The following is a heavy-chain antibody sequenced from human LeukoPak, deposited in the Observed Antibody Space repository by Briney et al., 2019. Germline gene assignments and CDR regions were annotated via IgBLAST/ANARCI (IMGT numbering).Heavy chain of an antibody. Sequence: SETLSLTCAVYIGSFSGYHWSWIRQPPGRGLEWIGEIDHSGNTKYNPSLKSRVTISADTSKNQFSLELRTLSAADTARYFCARQGSISAFDFWGRGTLVTVSS. CDR1: IGSFSGYH. V-gene: IGHV4-34*01. J-gene: IGHJ4*02. CDR3: ARQGSISAFDF. D-gene: IGHD2-21*01. CDR2: IDHSGNT.